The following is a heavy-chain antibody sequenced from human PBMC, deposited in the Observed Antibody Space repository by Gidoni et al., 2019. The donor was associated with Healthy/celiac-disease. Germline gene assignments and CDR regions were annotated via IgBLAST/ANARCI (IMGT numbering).Heavy chain of an antibody. Sequence: EVQLLESGGGLVQPGGSLRLSCAASGFTFSSYAMGWVSQAAGKGLEWVSAISGSGGSTYYADSVKGRFTISRDNSKNTLYLQMNSLRAEDTAVYYCAKDSETYYYDSSGRSTIEYFQHWGQGTLVTVSS. CDR3: AKDSETYYYDSSGRSTIEYFQH. CDR1: GFTFSSYA. J-gene: IGHJ1*01. D-gene: IGHD3-22*01. CDR2: ISGSGGST. V-gene: IGHV3-23*01.